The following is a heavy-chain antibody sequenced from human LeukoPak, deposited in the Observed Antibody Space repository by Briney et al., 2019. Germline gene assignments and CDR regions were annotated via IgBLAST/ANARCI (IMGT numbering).Heavy chain of an antibody. Sequence: ASVTVCCTASGYTFTGYYIHWVRQAPGQGLEWMGWINSNSGATKYAQKFQGRVTLTRDTSITTAYMELSNLRSDDTAVFYCTRDKSLVNFDYWGQGTLVTVSS. J-gene: IGHJ4*02. CDR3: TRDKSLVNFDY. D-gene: IGHD3-16*01. CDR1: GYTFTGYY. CDR2: INSNSGAT. V-gene: IGHV1-2*02.